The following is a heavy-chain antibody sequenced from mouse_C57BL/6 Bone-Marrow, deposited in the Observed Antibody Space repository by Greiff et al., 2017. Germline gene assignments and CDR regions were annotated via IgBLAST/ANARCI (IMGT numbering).Heavy chain of an antibody. CDR1: GYTFTSYW. V-gene: IGHV1-61*01. D-gene: IGHD1-1*01. CDR2: IYPSDSET. CDR3: ARHYYGRGTYAMDY. Sequence: QVQLQQPGAELVRPGSSVKLSCKASGYTFTSYWMDWVKQRPGQGLEWIGNIYPSDSETHYNQKFKDKATLTVDESSSTAYMQLSSLTSEDSAVYYCARHYYGRGTYAMDYWGQGTSVTVSS. J-gene: IGHJ4*01.